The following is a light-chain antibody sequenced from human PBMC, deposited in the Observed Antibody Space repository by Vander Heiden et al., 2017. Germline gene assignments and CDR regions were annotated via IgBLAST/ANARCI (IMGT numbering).Light chain of an antibody. CDR1: TSVLYSSNNKNY. CDR3: QQYYSTPFT. J-gene: IGKJ3*01. CDR2: WAF. V-gene: IGKV4-1*01. Sequence: DIVMIQSPAPLAVSLGVRATVNCKSSTSVLYSSNNKNYLAWYQQKPEQPPKLLIYWAFTREAGVSDRFSGSGSGTDFTLTISSLQAEDVAVYYCQQYYSTPFTFGPGTKVDIK.